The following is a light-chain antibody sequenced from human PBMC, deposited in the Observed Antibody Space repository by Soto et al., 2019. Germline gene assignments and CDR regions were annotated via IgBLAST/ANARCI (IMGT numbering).Light chain of an antibody. CDR3: QQSSNWLT. CDR1: QSTSSW. CDR2: DAS. J-gene: IGKJ5*01. V-gene: IGKV1-5*01. Sequence: DIQMTQSPSTLSASVLDIVTITFRASQSTSSWLAWYQQKPGKAPKLLIYDASSLESGVPSRFSGSGSGTDFTLTISSLETEDFAVYYCQQSSNWLTFGQGTRLEIK.